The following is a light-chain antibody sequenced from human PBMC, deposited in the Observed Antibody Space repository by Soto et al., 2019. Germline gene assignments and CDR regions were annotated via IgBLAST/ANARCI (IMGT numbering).Light chain of an antibody. CDR3: SSYAGSNNYV. V-gene: IGLV2-8*01. J-gene: IGLJ1*01. CDR1: SSDVGGYNY. CDR2: EVY. Sequence: QSAPTQPPSASGSPGQSVAISCTGTSSDVGGYNYVSWYQLQPGKAPKLMIYEVYKRPSGVPDRFSGSKSGNTASLTVSGLQAEDEADYYCSSYAGSNNYVFGTGTILTVL.